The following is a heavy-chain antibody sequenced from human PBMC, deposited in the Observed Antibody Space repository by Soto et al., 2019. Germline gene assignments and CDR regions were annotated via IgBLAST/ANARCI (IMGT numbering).Heavy chain of an antibody. D-gene: IGHD2-15*01. V-gene: IGHV2-5*02. CDR1: GFSLSTSGVG. J-gene: IGHJ6*02. CDR2: IYWDDDK. CDR3: AYLPCSGGSCDWFSYSGMDV. Sequence: QITLKESGPTLVKPTQTLTLTCTFSGFSLSTSGVGVAWIRQPPGKALEWLALIYWDDDKRYRPSLETRLTITKHTSKTQVVLTMTNMASVDTATYYCAYLPCSGGSCDWFSYSGMDVWGQGTTVTVSS.